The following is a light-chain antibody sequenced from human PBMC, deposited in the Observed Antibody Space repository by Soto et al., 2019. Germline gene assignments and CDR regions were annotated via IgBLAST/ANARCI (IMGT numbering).Light chain of an antibody. V-gene: IGKV3-11*01. CDR2: DAS. J-gene: IGKJ3*01. Sequence: EIVLTQSPATLSLSPGERATLSCRASQSVSSYLAWYQQKPGQAPRLLIYDASNRATGIPARFSGSGSGTDFTLTLRSLEPEDVAVYYCQQRSNWLFTFGPGTKVDIK. CDR3: QQRSNWLFT. CDR1: QSVSSY.